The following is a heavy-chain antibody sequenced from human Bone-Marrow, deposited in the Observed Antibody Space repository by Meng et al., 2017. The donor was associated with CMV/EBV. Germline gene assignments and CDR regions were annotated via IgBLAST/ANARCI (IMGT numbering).Heavy chain of an antibody. J-gene: IGHJ4*02. CDR1: GFILRSYV. V-gene: IGHV3-74*01. CDR3: ARGLEENLGWEMGY. D-gene: IGHD1-26*01. Sequence: EGQLVESGGGLVQPWGSLRLSCTFSGFILRSYVMHWVRQAPVKGLYWVSRIHVDGRGISYADSVKGRFTISKDDARNSLHLQMNSLRVEDTAVYYCARGLEENLGWEMGYWGQGTLVTVSS. CDR2: IHVDGRGI.